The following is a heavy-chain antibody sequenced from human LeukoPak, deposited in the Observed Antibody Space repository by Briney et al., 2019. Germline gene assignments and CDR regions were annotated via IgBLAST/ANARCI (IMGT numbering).Heavy chain of an antibody. CDR2: INPSGGST. CDR1: GYTFTSYY. V-gene: IGHV1-46*01. CDR3: ARYLELEHQFLGAFDI. D-gene: IGHD1-26*01. Sequence: ASVKVSCKASGYTFTSYYMHWVRQAPGQGLEWMGIINPSGGSTSYAQKFQGRVTMTRDTSTSTVYMELSSLRSEDTAVYYCARYLELEHQFLGAFDIWGQGTMVTVSS. J-gene: IGHJ3*02.